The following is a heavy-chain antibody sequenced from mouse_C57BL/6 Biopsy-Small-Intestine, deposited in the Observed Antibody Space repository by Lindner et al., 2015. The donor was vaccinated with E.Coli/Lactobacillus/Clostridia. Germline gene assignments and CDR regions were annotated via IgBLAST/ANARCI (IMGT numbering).Heavy chain of an antibody. CDR3: AKVEVTGVGGYAY. V-gene: IGHV1-59*01. CDR1: GYTFNTYY. J-gene: IGHJ4*01. Sequence: SVKVSCKASGYTFNTYYMHWVRQAPGQGLEWMGVINPSGDNTDYAQKFQGRVTLTRDTSTSTVYMELTSLRSEDTAVYYCAKVEVTGVGGYAYWGQGTLVTVSS. CDR2: INPSGDNT. D-gene: IGHD1-3*01.